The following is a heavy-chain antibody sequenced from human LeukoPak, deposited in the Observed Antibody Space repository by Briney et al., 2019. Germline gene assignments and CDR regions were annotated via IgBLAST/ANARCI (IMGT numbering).Heavy chain of an antibody. D-gene: IGHD2-2*02. J-gene: IGHJ4*02. Sequence: PGGSLRLSCAASGFTFSSYAMSWVRQAPGKGLKWVSAISGSGGSTYYADSVKGRFTISRDTSKNTLFLEMSSLRVEDTAIYFCAKDHLLCTSTSCYIDYFDSWGQGTLVTVSS. V-gene: IGHV3-23*01. CDR1: GFTFSSYA. CDR3: AKDHLLCTSTSCYIDYFDS. CDR2: ISGSGGST.